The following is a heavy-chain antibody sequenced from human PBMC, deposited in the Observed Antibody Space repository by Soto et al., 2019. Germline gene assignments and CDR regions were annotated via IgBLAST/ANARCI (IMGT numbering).Heavy chain of an antibody. V-gene: IGHV3-9*01. D-gene: IGHD3-9*01. J-gene: IGHJ6*03. Sequence: GGSLRLSCAASGFTFDDYAMHWVRQAPGKGLEWVSGISWNSGSIGYADSVKGRFTISRDNAKNSLYLQMNSLRAEDTALYYCAKAIYDPLNRNYYYYYMDVWGKGTTVTVSS. CDR1: GFTFDDYA. CDR3: AKAIYDPLNRNYYYYYMDV. CDR2: ISWNSGSI.